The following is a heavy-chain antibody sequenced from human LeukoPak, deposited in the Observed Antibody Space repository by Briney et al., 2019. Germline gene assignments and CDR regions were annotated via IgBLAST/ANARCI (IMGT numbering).Heavy chain of an antibody. CDR2: ISGAYST. Sequence: GGSLRLSCAASGFIFSDYGMIWVRQTPGKGLEWVSTISGAYSTYYADSVKGRFTISRDNSKNTLYLQMNSLRVDDTAVYYCTKTGSGWYGDSWGQGTLVTVSS. V-gene: IGHV3-23*01. CDR3: TKTGSGWYGDS. CDR1: GFIFSDYG. J-gene: IGHJ4*02. D-gene: IGHD6-19*01.